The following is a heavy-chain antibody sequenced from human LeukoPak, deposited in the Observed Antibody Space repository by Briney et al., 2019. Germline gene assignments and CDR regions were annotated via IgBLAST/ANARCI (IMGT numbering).Heavy chain of an antibody. D-gene: IGHD5-12*01. CDR1: GGSISSYY. J-gene: IGHJ3*02. CDR3: ARDHRSGYDYVGPAFDI. Sequence: KPSETLSLTCTVSGGSISSYYWSWIRQPPGKGLEWIGSIYYSGSTYYNPSLKSRVTMSVDTSKNQFSLKLSSVTAADTAVYYCARDHRSGYDYVGPAFDIWGQGTMVTVSS. V-gene: IGHV4-39*07. CDR2: IYYSGST.